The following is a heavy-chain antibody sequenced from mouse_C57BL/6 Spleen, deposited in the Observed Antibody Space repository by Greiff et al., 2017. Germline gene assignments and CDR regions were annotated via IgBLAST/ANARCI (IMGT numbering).Heavy chain of an antibody. D-gene: IGHD2-4*01. V-gene: IGHV1-22*01. CDR3: APGGSYYDYDGFAY. CDR2: INPNNGGT. CDR1: GYTFTDYN. J-gene: IGHJ3*01. Sequence: EVQLQQSGPELVKPGASVKMSCKASGYTFTDYNMHWVKQSHGKSLEWIGYINPNNGGTSYNQKFKGKDTLTVNKSSSTAYMELRSLTSEDSAVYYCAPGGSYYDYDGFAYWGQGTLVTVSA.